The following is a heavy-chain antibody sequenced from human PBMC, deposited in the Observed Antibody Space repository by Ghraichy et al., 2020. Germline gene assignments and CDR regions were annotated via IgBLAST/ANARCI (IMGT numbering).Heavy chain of an antibody. Sequence: SETLSLTCTVSGGSISSSSYYWGWIRQPPGKGLEWIGSIYYSGSTYYNPSLKSRVTISVDTSKNQFSLKLSSVTAADTAVYYCARHNGYGDQRPFDYWGQGTLVTVSS. CDR3: ARHNGYGDQRPFDY. V-gene: IGHV4-39*01. CDR1: GGSISSSSYY. J-gene: IGHJ4*02. D-gene: IGHD4-17*01. CDR2: IYYSGST.